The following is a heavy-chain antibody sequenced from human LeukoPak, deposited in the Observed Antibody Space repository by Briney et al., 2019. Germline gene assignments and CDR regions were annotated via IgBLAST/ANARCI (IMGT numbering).Heavy chain of an antibody. CDR3: ARQHYDILTGFRAFDY. D-gene: IGHD3-9*01. CDR1: GGSISSYY. J-gene: IGHJ4*02. V-gene: IGHV4-4*09. CDR2: IYTSGST. Sequence: SETLSLTCTVSGGSISSYYWSWMRQPPGKGLEWIGYIYTSGSTNYNPSLKSRVTISVDTSKNQFSLKLSSVTAADTAVYYCARQHYDILTGFRAFDYWGQGTLVTVSS.